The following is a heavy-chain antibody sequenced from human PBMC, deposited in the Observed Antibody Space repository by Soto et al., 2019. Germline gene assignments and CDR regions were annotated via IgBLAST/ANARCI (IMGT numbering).Heavy chain of an antibody. J-gene: IGHJ6*03. D-gene: IGHD3-3*01. CDR3: ARLSANYDFWSGYYRDDYYYYYMDV. CDR1: GGSISSYY. Sequence: SETLSLTCTVSGGSISSYYWSWIRQPPGKGLEWIGYIYYSGSTNYNPSLKSRVTISVDTSKNQFSLKLSSVTAADTAVYYCARLSANYDFWSGYYRDDYYYYYMDVWGKGTTVTV. CDR2: IYYSGST. V-gene: IGHV4-59*01.